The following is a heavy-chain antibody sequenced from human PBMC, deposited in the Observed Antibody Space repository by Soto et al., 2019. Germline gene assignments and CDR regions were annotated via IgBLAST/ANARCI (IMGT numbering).Heavy chain of an antibody. CDR2: IIPMFDTP. Sequence: QVQLVQSGAEVKKPGSSVKVSCKASGGTFSSDSFSWVRQAPGQGLEWMGGIIPMFDTPIYAQKFQDRVTITADDSTSTAYMRRSSLRSGDTAVYYCASSGGLARDFNYWGQGSLVTVSS. D-gene: IGHD2-15*01. CDR3: ASSGGLARDFNY. V-gene: IGHV1-69*12. CDR1: GGTFSSDS. J-gene: IGHJ4*02.